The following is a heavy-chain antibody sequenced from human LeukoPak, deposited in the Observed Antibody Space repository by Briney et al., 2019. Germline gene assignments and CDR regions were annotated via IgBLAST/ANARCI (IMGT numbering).Heavy chain of an antibody. Sequence: GGSLRLSCAASGFTFSYHWMTWVRPAPGKGLEWVANIKNDGTVKNYVDSVKGRFTISRDNAKNSLYLQMNSLRAEDTGVYYCAKSEAYYYDSSGYPPDAFDIWGQGTMVTVSS. V-gene: IGHV3-7*01. CDR1: GFTFSYHW. J-gene: IGHJ3*02. CDR2: IKNDGTVK. D-gene: IGHD3-22*01. CDR3: AKSEAYYYDSSGYPPDAFDI.